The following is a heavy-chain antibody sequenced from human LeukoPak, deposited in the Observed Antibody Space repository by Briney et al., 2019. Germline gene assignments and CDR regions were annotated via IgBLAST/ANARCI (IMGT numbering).Heavy chain of an antibody. CDR3: ARDPNRLADYGGDYFDH. CDR1: GFTFSSIS. CDR2: ISHDGSHK. V-gene: IGHV3-30*04. D-gene: IGHD4-23*01. J-gene: IGHJ4*02. Sequence: GGSLRLSFVAFGFTFSSISMRLVRQAPGNGLEWVAVISHDGSHKSYADSVRGRFTISRDNSKNTLSLQMNTLRPEDTALFYCARDPNRLADYGGDYFDHWGQGTLVTVSS.